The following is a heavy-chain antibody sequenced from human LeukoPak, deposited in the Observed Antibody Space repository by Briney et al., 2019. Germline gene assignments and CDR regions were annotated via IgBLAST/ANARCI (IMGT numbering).Heavy chain of an antibody. CDR3: ARAVVGNYCDY. CDR2: IYYGGST. J-gene: IGHJ4*02. D-gene: IGHD1-26*01. V-gene: IGHV4-31*03. Sequence: SETPSLTCTVSGGSISSGGYYWSWIRQHPGRGLEWIGYIYYGGSTYYNPSLKSRVNISVDTSNNQFSLKVSSVTAADTAVYYCARAVVGNYCDYWGQGTLVTVSS. CDR1: GGSISSGGYY.